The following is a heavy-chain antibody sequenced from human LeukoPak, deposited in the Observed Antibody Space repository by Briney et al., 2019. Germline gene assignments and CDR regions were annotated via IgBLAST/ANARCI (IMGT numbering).Heavy chain of an antibody. J-gene: IGHJ4*02. Sequence: GESLKISCKGSGYSFTSQWIAWVRQMPGKGLEWMGIIYPGDSDIRYSPSFQGQVTISADKSISTAYLHWSSLKASDTAMYYCARLSSAGIDYWGQGTLVTVSS. CDR1: GYSFTSQW. D-gene: IGHD6-13*01. CDR2: IYPGDSDI. V-gene: IGHV5-51*01. CDR3: ARLSSAGIDY.